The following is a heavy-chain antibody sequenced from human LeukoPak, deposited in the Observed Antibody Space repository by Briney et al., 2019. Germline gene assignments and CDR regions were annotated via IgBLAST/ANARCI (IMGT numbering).Heavy chain of an antibody. Sequence: SETLSLTCAVTGDSISSSNWWIWVRQSPGKGLEWIGEIYHSGSTTYSPSLKSRITISVDTSKNQFSLKLSSVTAADTAVYYCARLSWYQGNDYWGQGTLVTVSS. V-gene: IGHV4-4*02. CDR3: ARLSWYQGNDY. D-gene: IGHD6-13*01. CDR1: GDSISSSNW. J-gene: IGHJ4*02. CDR2: IYHSGST.